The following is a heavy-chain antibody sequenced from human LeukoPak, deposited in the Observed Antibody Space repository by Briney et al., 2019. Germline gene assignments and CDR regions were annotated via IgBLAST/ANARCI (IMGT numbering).Heavy chain of an antibody. CDR3: AKGSVAAVVTFIDF. V-gene: IGHV3-23*01. CDR2: ISGSGGST. Sequence: PGGSLRLSCAASGFTFSRYAMNWVRQAPGKGLEWVSVISGSGGSTYYADSVKGRFTISRDNSKNMLFLQMNSLRAEDTAVYYCAKGSVAAVVTFIDFWGQGTLVTVSS. CDR1: GFTFSRYA. J-gene: IGHJ4*02. D-gene: IGHD6-13*01.